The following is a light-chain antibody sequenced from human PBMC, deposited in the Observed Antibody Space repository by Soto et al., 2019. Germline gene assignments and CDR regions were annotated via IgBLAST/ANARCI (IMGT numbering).Light chain of an antibody. CDR1: QGISSY. V-gene: IGKV1-8*01. CDR2: ASS. J-gene: IGKJ1*01. Sequence: AIRMTQSPSSLSASTGDRVTITCRASQGISSYLAWYQQKPGKAPKLLIYASSTLQSGVPSRFSGSGSGTDFTLTISCLQSEDFATYYCQQYYSYPPPTFGQGTNVEIK. CDR3: QQYYSYPPPT.